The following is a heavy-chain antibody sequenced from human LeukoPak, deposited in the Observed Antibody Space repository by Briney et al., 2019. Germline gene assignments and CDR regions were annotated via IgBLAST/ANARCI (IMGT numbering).Heavy chain of an antibody. V-gene: IGHV3-74*01. CDR2: INSDGSST. CDR3: ARDRGYGDFPFDY. D-gene: IGHD4-17*01. Sequence: GGSLRLSCAASGFTFSSYWMHWVRQAPGKGLMWVSRINSDGSSTSYADSVRGRFTISRDNAKNTLYLQMNSLRAEDTAVYYCARDRGYGDFPFDYWGQGTLVTVSS. J-gene: IGHJ4*02. CDR1: GFTFSSYW.